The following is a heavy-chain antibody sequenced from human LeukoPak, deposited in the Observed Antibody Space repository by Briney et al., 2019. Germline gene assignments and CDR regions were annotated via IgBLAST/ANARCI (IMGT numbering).Heavy chain of an antibody. CDR2: IKQGGNEK. CDR3: ARGPNYGDRVDYFDY. V-gene: IGHV3-7*01. Sequence: GGSLRPSCPASAFIFRNIWMSWVRQVQGRGLEWVAHIKQGGNEKHDVDSVEGRFTLSRDDSKNSLYLQMNSLRVDDSAVYYCARGPNYGDRVDYFDYWGQGTLVTVSS. D-gene: IGHD4-17*01. CDR1: AFIFRNIW. J-gene: IGHJ4*02.